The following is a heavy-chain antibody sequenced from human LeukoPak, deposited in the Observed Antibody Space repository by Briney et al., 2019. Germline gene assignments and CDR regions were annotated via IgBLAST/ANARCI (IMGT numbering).Heavy chain of an antibody. CDR1: GYTFTGYY. D-gene: IGHD6-19*01. J-gene: IGHJ4*02. Sequence: ASVKVSCKASGYTFTGYYMHWVRQAPGQGLEWMGWINPNSGGTNYAQKFQGWVTTTRDTSITTAYMELSRLRSDDTAVYYCARGTAVAGSGLVYYFDYWGQGTLVTVSS. CDR3: ARGTAVAGSGLVYYFDY. V-gene: IGHV1-2*04. CDR2: INPNSGGT.